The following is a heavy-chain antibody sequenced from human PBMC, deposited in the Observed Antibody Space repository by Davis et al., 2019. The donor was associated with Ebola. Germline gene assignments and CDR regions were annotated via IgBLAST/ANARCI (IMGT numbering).Heavy chain of an antibody. V-gene: IGHV1-69*02. D-gene: IGHD3-10*01. CDR1: GGTFSSYT. CDR2: IIPILGIA. J-gene: IGHJ6*02. CDR3: ARTSVRRNGGSGPSESYYYGMDV. Sequence: SVKVSCKASGGTFSSYTISWVRQAPGQGLEWMGRIIPILGIANYAQKFQGRVTITADKSTSTAYMELSSLRSEDTAVYYCARTSVRRNGGSGPSESYYYGMDVWGQGTTVTVSS.